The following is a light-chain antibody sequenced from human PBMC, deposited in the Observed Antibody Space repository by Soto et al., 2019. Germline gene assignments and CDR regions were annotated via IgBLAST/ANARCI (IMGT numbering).Light chain of an antibody. CDR2: AAS. CDR3: QQHNTYPTT. Sequence: DIQLTQSPSLLSASVGDRVTITCRASLGISNYLAWYQQQPGKAPTLLMYAASTLQSGVPSRFSGSGSGTEFTLTISSLQPEDFATYYCQQHNTYPTTFGQGTKVEVK. J-gene: IGKJ1*01. V-gene: IGKV1-9*01. CDR1: LGISNY.